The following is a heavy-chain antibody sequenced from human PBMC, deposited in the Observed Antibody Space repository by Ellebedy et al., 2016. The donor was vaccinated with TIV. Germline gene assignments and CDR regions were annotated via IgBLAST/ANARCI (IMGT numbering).Heavy chain of an antibody. V-gene: IGHV3-48*02. J-gene: IGHJ4*02. CDR2: ISSSSSTI. D-gene: IGHD5-12*01. CDR3: ASRGYVDIVATMAL. CDR1: GFTFSSYS. Sequence: GESLKISCAASGFTFSSYSMNWVRQAPGKGLEWVSYISSSSSTIYYADSVKGRFTISRDNAKNSLHLQMNSLRDEDTAVYYCASRGYVDIVATMALWGQGTLVTVSS.